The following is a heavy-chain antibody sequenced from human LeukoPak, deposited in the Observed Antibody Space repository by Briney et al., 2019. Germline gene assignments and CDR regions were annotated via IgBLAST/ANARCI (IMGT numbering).Heavy chain of an antibody. D-gene: IGHD1-1*01. V-gene: IGHV4-61*01. Sequence: SEPLSLTCTVSGGSISSSSYYWSWIRQPPGKGLEWIGYIYYTGSTYYNPSLKSRVTISVDTSKNQLSLKLSSVTAADTAVYYCAREGPRGGGNWAHDAFDMWGQGTMVTVSS. CDR1: GGSISSSSYY. J-gene: IGHJ3*02. CDR2: IYYTGST. CDR3: AREGPRGGGNWAHDAFDM.